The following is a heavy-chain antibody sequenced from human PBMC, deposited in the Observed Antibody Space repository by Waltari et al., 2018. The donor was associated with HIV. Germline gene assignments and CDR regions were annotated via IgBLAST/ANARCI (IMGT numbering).Heavy chain of an antibody. J-gene: IGHJ4*02. CDR1: GYTFTAYA. CDR2: IHTNTGNP. Sequence: QVQLVQSGSELKRPGASVKVSCKASGYTFTAYALNWVRQAPGQGLEWVGRIHTNTGNPTYAHAFTGRFAFSLDPSVSTAYLQINSLKAEDTAMYYCVRFNLKNGESPSNWCQGTLVTVSS. CDR3: VRFNLKNGESPSN. D-gene: IGHD2-8*01. V-gene: IGHV7-4-1*02.